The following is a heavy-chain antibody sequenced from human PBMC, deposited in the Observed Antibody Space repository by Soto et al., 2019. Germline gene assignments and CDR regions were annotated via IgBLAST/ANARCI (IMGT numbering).Heavy chain of an antibody. CDR3: VRRLGPSTWYWFDP. CDR1: GYSFSSYW. D-gene: IGHD6-13*01. CDR2: IYPGDSDT. Sequence: LGESLKISCKGSGYSFSSYWIGWVRQMPGKGLEWMGIIYPGDSDTTYSPSFQGQVTISADKSISTAFLQWSSLKASDTAMYYCVRRLGPSTWYWFDPWGQGTLVTVSS. V-gene: IGHV5-51*01. J-gene: IGHJ5*02.